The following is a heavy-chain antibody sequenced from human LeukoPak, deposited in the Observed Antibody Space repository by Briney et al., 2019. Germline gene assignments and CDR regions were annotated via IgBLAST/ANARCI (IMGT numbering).Heavy chain of an antibody. CDR2: ISYDGSNK. J-gene: IGHJ6*02. CDR1: GFTFSSYA. V-gene: IGHV3-30-3*01. D-gene: IGHD3-10*01. Sequence: GGSLRLSCAASGFTFSSYAMHWVRQAPGKGLEWVAVISYDGSNKYYADSVKGRFTISRDNAKNSLYLQMNSLRAEDTAVYYCARDYGTLFEHYGMDVWGQGTTVTVSS. CDR3: ARDYGTLFEHYGMDV.